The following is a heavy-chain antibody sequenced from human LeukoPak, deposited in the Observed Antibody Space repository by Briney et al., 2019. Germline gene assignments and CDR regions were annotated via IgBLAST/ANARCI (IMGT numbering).Heavy chain of an antibody. D-gene: IGHD3-22*01. CDR2: FDPEDGET. Sequence: GASVKVSCKVSGYTHTELSMHWVRQAPGKGLEWMGGFDPEDGETIYAQKFQGRVTMTEDTSTDTAYMELSSLRSEDTAVYYCATDTKIAVAGVFFIYWGQGTLVTVSS. CDR1: GYTHTELS. J-gene: IGHJ4*02. CDR3: ATDTKIAVAGVFFIY. V-gene: IGHV1-24*01.